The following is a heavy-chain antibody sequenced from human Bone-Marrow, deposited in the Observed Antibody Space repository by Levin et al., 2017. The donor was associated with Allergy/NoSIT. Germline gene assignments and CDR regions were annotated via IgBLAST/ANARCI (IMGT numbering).Heavy chain of an antibody. V-gene: IGHV3-7*02. J-gene: IGHJ4*02. CDR3: ARNGAWSFEF. CDR2: INRDGGDG. Sequence: GGSLKISCASSGFTFSGYWMAWVRQAPGKGLEWVANINRDGGDGYYVDSVKGRFTISRDNARNSLDLQMNSLRVEDTAVYYCARNGAWSFEFWGQGTLVTVSS. D-gene: IGHD2-8*01. CDR1: GFTFSGYW.